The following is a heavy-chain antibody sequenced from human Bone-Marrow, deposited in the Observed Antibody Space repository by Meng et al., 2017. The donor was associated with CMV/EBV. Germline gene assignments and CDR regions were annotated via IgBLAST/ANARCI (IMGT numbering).Heavy chain of an antibody. CDR3: ARPRGYSGYDPFDY. CDR2: INPNTNGT. V-gene: IGHV1-2*02. CDR1: GYTFTLYD. D-gene: IGHD5-12*01. J-gene: IGHJ4*02. Sequence: ASVKVSCKTSGYTFTLYDIHWVRQAPGQGLEWLGWINPNTNGTNYAQKFQGRVTMTRDTSISTAYMELSRLRSDDTAVYYCARPRGYSGYDPFDYWGQGTLVTVSS.